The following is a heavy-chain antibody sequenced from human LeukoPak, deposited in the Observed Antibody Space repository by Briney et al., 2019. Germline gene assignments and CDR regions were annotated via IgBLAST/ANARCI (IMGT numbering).Heavy chain of an antibody. J-gene: IGHJ6*03. CDR3: ARVLSGRGSLYDYYYYMDV. D-gene: IGHD3-10*01. Sequence: PGGSLRLSCAASGFTVSSNYMSWVRQAPRKGVGLVSITYSNGRKYYADSVKGRFTISRDISKNTLYLQMNSLRAEDTAVYYCARVLSGRGSLYDYYYYMDVWGKGTTVTISS. CDR2: TYSNGRK. V-gene: IGHV3-53*01. CDR1: GFTVSSNY.